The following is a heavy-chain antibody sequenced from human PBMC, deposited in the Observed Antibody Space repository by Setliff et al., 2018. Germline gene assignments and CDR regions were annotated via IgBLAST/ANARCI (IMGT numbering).Heavy chain of an antibody. Sequence: GGSLRLSCADSGFSFSDNYMSWIRQAPGKGLEWVAYISSSGISIDYADSVKGRFIISRDNAKNSLSLQMNSLRVEDTAVYYCVRDVAGGSHATYFDYWGQGTLVTVSS. CDR2: ISSSGISI. D-gene: IGHD1-26*01. CDR3: VRDVAGGSHATYFDY. J-gene: IGHJ4*02. V-gene: IGHV3-11*04. CDR1: GFSFSDNY.